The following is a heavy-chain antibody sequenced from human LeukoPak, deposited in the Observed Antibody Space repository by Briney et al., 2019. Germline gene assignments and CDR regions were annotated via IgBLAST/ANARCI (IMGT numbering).Heavy chain of an antibody. J-gene: IGHJ5*02. CDR1: GYSISSGYY. CDR2: IYYSGST. CDR3: ARGYYDSSGYVS. V-gene: IGHV4-38-2*02. D-gene: IGHD3-22*01. Sequence: PSETLSLTCTVSGYSISSGYYWGWIRQPPGKGLEWIGSIYYSGSTYYNPSLKSRVTISVDTSKNQFSLKLSSVTAADTAVYYCARGYYDSSGYVSSGQGTLVTVSS.